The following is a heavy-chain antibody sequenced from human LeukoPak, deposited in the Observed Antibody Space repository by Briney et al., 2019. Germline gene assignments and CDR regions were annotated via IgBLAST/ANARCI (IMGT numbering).Heavy chain of an antibody. D-gene: IGHD1-26*01. V-gene: IGHV3-21*01. Sequence: GGSLRLSCAASGFTFSTCSMKWVRQAPGKALEWVSSISGSSYHIYYADSVKGRFTISRDNADNLLYLQMNSLRAEDTAVYYCASGTIVGARGADNWGQGTLVTVSS. CDR3: ASGTIVGARGADN. CDR1: GFTFSTCS. J-gene: IGHJ4*02. CDR2: ISGSSYHI.